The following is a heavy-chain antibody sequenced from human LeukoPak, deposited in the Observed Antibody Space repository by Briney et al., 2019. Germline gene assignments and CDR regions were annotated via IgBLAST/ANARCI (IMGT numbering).Heavy chain of an antibody. CDR1: GDSFTSGGFY. V-gene: IGHV4-39*01. CDR3: ARRDYAAWFDP. Sequence: PSETLSLPCNVSGDSFTSGGFYWAWSRQSPGEGLECMGNVYLSGTTQYNPSLKGRVTISMDMSKNQFSLNLNSVSVTDTAIYYCARRDYAAWFDPWGQGTLVTVSS. CDR2: VYLSGTT. J-gene: IGHJ5*02. D-gene: IGHD4/OR15-4a*01.